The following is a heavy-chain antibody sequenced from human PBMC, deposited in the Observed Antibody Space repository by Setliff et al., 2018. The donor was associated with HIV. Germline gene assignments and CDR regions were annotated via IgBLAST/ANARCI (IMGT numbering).Heavy chain of an antibody. V-gene: IGHV1-46*01. D-gene: IGHD6-19*01. J-gene: IGHJ6*03. Sequence: ASVKVSCKASGYTFTSYYLHWVRQAPGQGLEWMGIINPSGGSTTYAQKFQGRVTMTRDTSASTAYMELSSLRSEDTAVYYCARGGSGWPGYYYYHMDVWGKGTTVTVSS. CDR3: ARGGSGWPGYYYYHMDV. CDR2: INPSGGST. CDR1: GYTFTSYY.